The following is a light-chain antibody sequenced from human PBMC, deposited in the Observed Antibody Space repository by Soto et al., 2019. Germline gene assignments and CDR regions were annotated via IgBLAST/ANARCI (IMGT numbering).Light chain of an antibody. CDR1: QSISSR. CDR3: QQYNSYSLT. V-gene: IGKV1-5*01. CDR2: DAS. Sequence: DIQMTQSPSTLSASVGDRVTITCRAIQSISSRLAWYQQKPGKAPKILIYDASNLESGVPSRFSGSGSGTEFTLTISSLQPDDFPTYYCQQYNSYSLTFGGGTKVEIK. J-gene: IGKJ4*01.